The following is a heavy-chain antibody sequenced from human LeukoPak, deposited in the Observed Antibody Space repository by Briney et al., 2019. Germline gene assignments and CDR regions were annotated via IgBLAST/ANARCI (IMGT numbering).Heavy chain of an antibody. CDR3: AKSLGYYFDY. Sequence: GGPLRLSCAASGFTVSSSYMGWVRQAPGKGLEWVSVIYSGGSTYYADSVKGRFTISRDNSKNTLHLQMNSLRAEDTAVYYCAKSLGYYFDYWGQGTLVTVSS. J-gene: IGHJ4*02. V-gene: IGHV3-66*01. CDR1: GFTVSSSY. D-gene: IGHD3-16*01. CDR2: IYSGGST.